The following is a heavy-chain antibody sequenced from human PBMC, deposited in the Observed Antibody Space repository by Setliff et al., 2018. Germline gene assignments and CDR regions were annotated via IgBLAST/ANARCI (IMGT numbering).Heavy chain of an antibody. D-gene: IGHD5-18*01. CDR1: GYTFRNFA. V-gene: IGHV1-18*01. J-gene: IGHJ4*02. Sequence: ASVKVSCKASGYTFRNFAFAWVRQAPGQGLEWVGWISVYNGDTNYAQTFQGRVPLTTDTSTSTAYMELRSLTSDDSAFYYCARAPSVELVTIRTNSWFAYWGQGTLVTVSS. CDR3: ARAPSVELVTIRTNSWFAY. CDR2: ISVYNGDT.